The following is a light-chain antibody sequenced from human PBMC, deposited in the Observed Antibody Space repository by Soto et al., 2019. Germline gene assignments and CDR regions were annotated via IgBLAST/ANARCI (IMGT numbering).Light chain of an antibody. CDR3: QQSGSSPTWT. CDR1: QTVSSSY. V-gene: IGKV3-20*01. Sequence: EIVLTQSPGTLSLSPGERATLSCRASQTVSSSYLAWYQQKPGQAPRLLIYGASSRATGIPDRFSGSGSGTEFTLTISRLEAEDFAVYYCQQSGSSPTWTFGQGTTVEIK. CDR2: GAS. J-gene: IGKJ1*01.